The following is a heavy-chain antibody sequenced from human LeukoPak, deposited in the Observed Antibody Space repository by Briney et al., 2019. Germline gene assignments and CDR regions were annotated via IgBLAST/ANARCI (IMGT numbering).Heavy chain of an antibody. J-gene: IGHJ4*02. CDR3: AKLSMVRGVHDY. CDR2: ISAYNGNT. V-gene: IGHV1-18*01. CDR1: GYTFTSYG. Sequence: ASVKVSCKASGYTFTSYGISCVRQAPGQGLEWMGWISAYNGNTNYAQKLQGRVTTTTDTSTSTAYMELRSLRSDDTAVYYCAKLSMVRGVHDYWGQGTLVTVSS. D-gene: IGHD3-10*01.